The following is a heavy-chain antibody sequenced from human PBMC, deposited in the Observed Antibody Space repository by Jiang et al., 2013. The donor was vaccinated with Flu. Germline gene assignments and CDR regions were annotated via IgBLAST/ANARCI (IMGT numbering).Heavy chain of an antibody. CDR1: GYTFWRYG. CDR3: GRDLSGIIMKGWCDS. J-gene: IGHJ5*01. Sequence: SGAEVKKPGASVTVSCKTSGYTFWRYGINWVRQAPGQRLEWMGWINPANGKSKLSQKFQGRVSMTRDTSASTVYMELRSLTFEDTAVYYCGRDLSGIIMKGWCDSWGQGTMVIVSS. CDR2: INPANGKS. D-gene: IGHD1-14*01. V-gene: IGHV1-3*01.